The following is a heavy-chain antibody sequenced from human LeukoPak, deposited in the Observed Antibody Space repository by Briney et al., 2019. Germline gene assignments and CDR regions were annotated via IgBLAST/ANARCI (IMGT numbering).Heavy chain of an antibody. CDR3: TTVSLPMVRGVVMSSGYFDY. Sequence: GGSLRLSCAASGFTFSNAWMSWVRQAPEKGLEWVGRIKSKTDGGTTDYAAPVKGRFTISRDDSKNTLYLQMNSLKTEDTAVYYCTTVSLPMVRGVVMSSGYFDYWGQGTLVTVSS. J-gene: IGHJ4*02. V-gene: IGHV3-15*01. D-gene: IGHD3-10*01. CDR1: GFTFSNAW. CDR2: IKSKTDGGTT.